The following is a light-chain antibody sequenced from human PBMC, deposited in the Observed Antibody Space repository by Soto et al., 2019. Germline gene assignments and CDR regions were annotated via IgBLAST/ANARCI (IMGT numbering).Light chain of an antibody. CDR2: KAS. Sequence: DIQMTQSPSTLSASVGERVTITCRASQSISSWLAWYQQKPGKAPEVLIYKASTLESGVPSRFSGSGSGTEFTLTISSLQPDDYATYHCQQYNIYPYTFGQGTKLEIK. J-gene: IGKJ2*01. V-gene: IGKV1-5*03. CDR1: QSISSW. CDR3: QQYNIYPYT.